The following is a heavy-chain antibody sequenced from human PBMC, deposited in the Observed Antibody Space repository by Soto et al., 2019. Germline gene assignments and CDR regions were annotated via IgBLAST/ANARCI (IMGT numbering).Heavy chain of an antibody. Sequence: LGGSLRLSCAASGFTFSNFPMTWVRQAPGKGLEWVSYISGASNYIYYADSVKGRFTISRDNAKNSVSLQMNSLRDEDTALYYCARHVYTVVTPIDYWGYGTLVTVSS. CDR1: GFTFSNFP. CDR3: ARHVYTVVTPIDY. CDR2: ISGASNYI. V-gene: IGHV3-48*02. J-gene: IGHJ4*01. D-gene: IGHD3-16*01.